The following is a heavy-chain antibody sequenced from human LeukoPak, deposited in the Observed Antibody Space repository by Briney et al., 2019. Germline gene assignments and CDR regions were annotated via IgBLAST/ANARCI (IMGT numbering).Heavy chain of an antibody. V-gene: IGHV1-69*05. CDR3: ARDWLYCSGGSCYEFDY. CDR2: IIPIFGTA. CDR1: GGTFSSYA. Sequence: SVKVSCKASGGTFSSYAISWVRQAPGQGLEWMGRIIPIFGTANYAQKFQGRVTITTDESTSTAYMELSGLRSEDTAVYYCARDWLYCSGGSCYEFDYWGQGTLVTVSS. J-gene: IGHJ4*02. D-gene: IGHD2-15*01.